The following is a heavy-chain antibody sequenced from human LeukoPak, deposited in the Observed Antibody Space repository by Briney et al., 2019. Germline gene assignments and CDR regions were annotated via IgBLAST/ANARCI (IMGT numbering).Heavy chain of an antibody. J-gene: IGHJ4*02. CDR3: ARSNIVGATSPFDY. D-gene: IGHD1-26*01. V-gene: IGHV4-30-4*08. Sequence: PSQTLSLTCTVSGGSISSGDYYWSWIRQPPGKGLEWIGYIYYSGSTYYNPSLKSRVTISVDTSKNQFSLKPSSVTAADTAVYYCARSNIVGATSPFDYWGQGTLVTVSS. CDR1: GGSISSGDYY. CDR2: IYYSGST.